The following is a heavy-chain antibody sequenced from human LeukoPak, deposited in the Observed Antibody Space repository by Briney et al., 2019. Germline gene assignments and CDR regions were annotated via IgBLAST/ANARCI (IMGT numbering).Heavy chain of an antibody. J-gene: IGHJ4*02. V-gene: IGHV3-48*01. CDR3: ARRRDGLGFDY. CDR2: IRSSVGTI. D-gene: IGHD5-24*01. Sequence: GGSLRLSCAASGFTFSSYSMNWVRQAPGKGLEWLSYIRSSVGTIYYADSVKGRFTISRDNAKNSLYLQMNSLRAEDTAVYYCARRRDGLGFDYWGQGTLVTVSS. CDR1: GFTFSSYS.